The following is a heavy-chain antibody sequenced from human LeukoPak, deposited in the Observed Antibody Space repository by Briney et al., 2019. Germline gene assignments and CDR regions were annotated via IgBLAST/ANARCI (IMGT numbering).Heavy chain of an antibody. V-gene: IGHV3-21*01. J-gene: IGHJ5*02. Sequence: GGSLSLSCAASGFRFNTYNMNWVRQAPGKGLEWVSSISSSSSYIYYADSVKGRFTISRDNAKNSLYLQMNSLRAEDTAVYYCAGEWLLDSWGQGTLVTVSS. CDR1: GFRFNTYN. CDR3: AGEWLLDS. D-gene: IGHD3-3*01. CDR2: ISSSSSYI.